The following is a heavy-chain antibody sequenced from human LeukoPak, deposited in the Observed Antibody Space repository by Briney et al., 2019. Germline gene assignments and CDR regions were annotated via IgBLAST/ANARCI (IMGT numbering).Heavy chain of an antibody. J-gene: IGHJ4*02. CDR2: IKRDGQSP. D-gene: IGHD6-13*01. CDR1: GFTFNNYW. Sequence: GGSLTLSCAPSGFTFNNYWMLWVRQAPGKGLVWVSRIKRDGQSPRYADPVKGRFLMSRDNDKNTVDLQMNSLRAEDTAVYYCARAAYSNSPDLWGEGALVTVP. V-gene: IGHV3-74*01. CDR3: ARAAYSNSPDL.